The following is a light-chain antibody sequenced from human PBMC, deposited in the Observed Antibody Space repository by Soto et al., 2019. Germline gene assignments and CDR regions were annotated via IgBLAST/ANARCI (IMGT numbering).Light chain of an antibody. CDR3: SSYAGSNNLF. CDR2: EVT. CDR1: RSDVGAYNY. V-gene: IGLV2-14*01. J-gene: IGLJ2*01. Sequence: QSALTQPASVSGSPGQSIAISCTGTRSDVGAYNYVSWYQQHPGKAPKLMISEVTNRPSGVSDRFSGSKSGNTASLTISGLQAEDEADYYCSSYAGSNNLFFGGGTQLTVL.